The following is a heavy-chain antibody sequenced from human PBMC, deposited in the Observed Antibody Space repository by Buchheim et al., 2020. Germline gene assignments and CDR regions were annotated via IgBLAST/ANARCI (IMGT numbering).Heavy chain of an antibody. D-gene: IGHD6-19*01. V-gene: IGHV3-23*01. Sequence: EVQLLESGGGLVQPGGSLRLSCAASGFTFSSYAMSWVRQAPGKGLEWVSAISGSGGSTYYADSVKSRFTISRDNSNNTLYLQMNSLRAEDTAVYYCAKAWWDRLAVAAQKRSFAFDIWGQGT. J-gene: IGHJ3*02. CDR2: ISGSGGST. CDR1: GFTFSSYA. CDR3: AKAWWDRLAVAAQKRSFAFDI.